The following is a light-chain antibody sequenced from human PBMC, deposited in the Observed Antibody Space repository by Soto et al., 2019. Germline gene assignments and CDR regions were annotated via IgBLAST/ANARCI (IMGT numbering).Light chain of an antibody. CDR3: SSYTTSTTRV. J-gene: IGLJ1*01. CDR1: DSDVGGYDY. Sequence: QSALTQPASVSGSPGQSITISCTGTDSDVGGYDYVSWYQQYPGKAPKVIIYNVFDRPSGVSNRFSGSKSGNTASRSISGLQAEDEADYYCSSYTTSTTRVFGTGTKVTVL. V-gene: IGLV2-14*03. CDR2: NVF.